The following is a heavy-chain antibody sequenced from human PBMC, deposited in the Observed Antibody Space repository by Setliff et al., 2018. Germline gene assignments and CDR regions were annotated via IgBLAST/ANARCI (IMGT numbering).Heavy chain of an antibody. CDR3: SRDAGGTISIAGFEY. CDR2: INHSGST. J-gene: IGHJ4*02. V-gene: IGHV4-34*01. CDR1: GGSFSTYY. Sequence: SETLSLTCAVYGGSFSTYYWIWIRQPPGKGLEWIGEINHSGSTNYNPSLKSRVTISVDTSENQFSLRLNSVTAADTAVYYCSRDAGGTISIAGFEYWGQGTLVTVSS. D-gene: IGHD6-6*01.